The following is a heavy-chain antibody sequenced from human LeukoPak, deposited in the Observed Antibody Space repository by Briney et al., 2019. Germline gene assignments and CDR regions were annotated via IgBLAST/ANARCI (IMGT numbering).Heavy chain of an antibody. Sequence: GVSLRLSCAASGLTFSFYGIHWVRQAPGKGLEWVAFIQNDGSNKYYANSVKGQFPVSRDNSKNTLYLQINSLRAEDTAFYHCVKDEIEGVIGAGPGYWGQGTLVTVSS. CDR1: GLTFSFYG. CDR2: IQNDGSNK. CDR3: VKDEIEGVIGAGPGY. D-gene: IGHD1-26*01. J-gene: IGHJ4*02. V-gene: IGHV3-30*02.